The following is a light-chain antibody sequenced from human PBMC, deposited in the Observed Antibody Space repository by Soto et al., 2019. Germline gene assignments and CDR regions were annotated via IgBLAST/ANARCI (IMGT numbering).Light chain of an antibody. J-gene: IGLJ1*01. CDR1: SSDIGAYNY. CDR2: EVS. Sequence: QSALTQPASVSGSPGQSIAISCTGSSSDIGAYNYVSWYQHHPDKAPKLIIYEVSNRPSGVSNRFSGSKSGNTASLTISGLQAEDEADYYCSSYTSSSTLNVFGTGTKLTVL. CDR3: SSYTSSSTLNV. V-gene: IGLV2-14*01.